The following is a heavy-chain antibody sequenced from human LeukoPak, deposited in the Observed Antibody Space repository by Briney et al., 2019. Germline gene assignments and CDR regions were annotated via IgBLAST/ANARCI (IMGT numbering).Heavy chain of an antibody. V-gene: IGHV3-23*01. CDR2: ISGSGGRT. Sequence: GGSLRLSCPASRFTFSNYAMTWVRQAPGQGLAWVSAISGSGGRTYYADSLKGRFTISRDNSKNTLYLQMNSLIAEAAAVYYCAKALLLFSSDYFDYWAQGTLVTVSS. CDR3: AKALLLFSSDYFDY. J-gene: IGHJ4*02. D-gene: IGHD3-10*01. CDR1: RFTFSNYA.